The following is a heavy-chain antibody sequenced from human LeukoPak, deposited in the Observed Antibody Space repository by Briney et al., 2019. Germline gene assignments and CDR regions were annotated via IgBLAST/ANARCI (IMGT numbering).Heavy chain of an antibody. J-gene: IGHJ3*02. V-gene: IGHV3-30*04. D-gene: IGHD5-18*01. CDR1: GFTFSSYA. CDR2: ISYDGSNK. Sequence: GGSLRLSCAASGFTFSSYAMHWVRQAPGKGLEWVAVISYDGSNKYYADSVKGRFTISRDNSKNTLYLQMNSLRVEDTAVYYCARGKYTAAFDIWGQGTMVTVSS. CDR3: ARGKYTAAFDI.